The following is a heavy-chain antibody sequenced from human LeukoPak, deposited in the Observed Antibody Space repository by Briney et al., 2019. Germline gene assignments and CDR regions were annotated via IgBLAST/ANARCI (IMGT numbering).Heavy chain of an antibody. Sequence: GGPLRLSCAASGFTFSNYEFNWVRQAPGKGLEWVSDISSSGSTIKYADSVKGRFNISRDNAKNSLYLQMNSLRAEDTAVYYCASGSYRYLAFDIWGQGTMVTVSA. J-gene: IGHJ3*02. D-gene: IGHD3-16*02. CDR3: ASGSYRYLAFDI. CDR2: ISSSGSTI. CDR1: GFTFSNYE. V-gene: IGHV3-48*03.